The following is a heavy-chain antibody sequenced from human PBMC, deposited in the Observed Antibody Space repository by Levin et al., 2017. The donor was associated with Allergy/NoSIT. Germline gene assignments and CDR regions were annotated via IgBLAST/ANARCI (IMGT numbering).Heavy chain of an antibody. Sequence: SQTLSLTCTVSSGSISITSYYWAWIRQPPGKGLEWIGNIYYSGSTYYNPSLKSRITLSVDTSKNQFSLKLRSVTAADAATYSCAKESGDFGKSGIDVWGQGTTVTVSS. D-gene: IGHD4-17*01. CDR1: SGSISITSYY. V-gene: IGHV4-39*07. CDR3: AKESGDFGKSGIDV. J-gene: IGHJ6*02. CDR2: IYYSGST.